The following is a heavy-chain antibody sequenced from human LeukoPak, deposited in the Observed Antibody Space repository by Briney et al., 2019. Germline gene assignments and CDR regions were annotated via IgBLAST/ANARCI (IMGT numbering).Heavy chain of an antibody. CDR3: ARGPGPSAFDI. V-gene: IGHV4-38-2*02. CDR2: IYHGGST. J-gene: IGHJ3*02. CDR1: GYSISSGYY. Sequence: SETLSLTCTVSGYSISSGYYWGWIRQPPGKGLEWIGTIYHGGSTDYNPSLKSRVIISVDTSKNQFSLKLSSVTAADTAVYYCARGPGPSAFDIWGQGTMVTVSS.